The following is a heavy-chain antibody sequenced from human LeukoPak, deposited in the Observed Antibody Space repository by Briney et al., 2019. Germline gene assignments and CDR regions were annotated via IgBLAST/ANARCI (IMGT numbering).Heavy chain of an antibody. CDR3: ARDRASTVTTYDAFDI. J-gene: IGHJ3*02. D-gene: IGHD4-17*01. CDR1: GGSVSSGSHY. V-gene: IGHV4-61*01. CDR2: IYYSGST. Sequence: SETLSLTCTVSGGSVSSGSHYWSWIRQPPGKGLEWIGYIYYSGSTNYNPSLKSRVTISVDTSKNQFSLKLSSVTAADTAVYYCARDRASTVTTYDAFDIWGQGTMVTVSS.